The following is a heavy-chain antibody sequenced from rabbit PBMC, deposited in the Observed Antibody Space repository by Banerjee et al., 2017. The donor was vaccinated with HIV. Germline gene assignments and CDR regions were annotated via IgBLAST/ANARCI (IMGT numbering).Heavy chain of an antibody. D-gene: IGHD4-1*01. CDR1: GFSSSSVYW. CDR2: IYAGSTGTT. Sequence: QSLEESGGDLVKPGASLTLTCTASGFSSSSVYWIYWVRQAPGKGLEWIACIYAGSTGTTYYASWAKGRFTISKTSSTTVTLQMTSLTAADTATYFCARDLAGVIGWNFNLWGPGTLVTDS. CDR3: ARDLAGVIGWNFNL. J-gene: IGHJ4*01. V-gene: IGHV1S40*01.